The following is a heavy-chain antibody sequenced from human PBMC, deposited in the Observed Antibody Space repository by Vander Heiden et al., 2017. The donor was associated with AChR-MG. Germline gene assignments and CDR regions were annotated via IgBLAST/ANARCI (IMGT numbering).Heavy chain of an antibody. CDR2: INHSGST. D-gene: IGHD3-22*01. J-gene: IGHJ4*02. Sequence: QVQLQQWGAGLLKPSETLSLTCAVYGGSFSGYYWSWIRQPPGKGLEWIGEINHSGSTNYNPSLKSRVTISVDTSKNQFSPKLSSVTAADTAVYYCAREGRSITMIVVVTRGYFDYWGQGTLVTVSS. CDR3: AREGRSITMIVVVTRGYFDY. CDR1: GGSFSGYY. V-gene: IGHV4-34*01.